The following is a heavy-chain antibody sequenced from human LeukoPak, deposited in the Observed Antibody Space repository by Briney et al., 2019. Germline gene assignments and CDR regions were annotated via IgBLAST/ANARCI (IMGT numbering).Heavy chain of an antibody. CDR1: GFTFSSYA. V-gene: IGHV3-64D*06. CDR2: ISSNGGST. Sequence: GGSLRLSCSASGFTFSSYAMHWVRQAPGKGLEYVSAISSNGGSTYYADSVKGRFTVSRDDSKNTLYLQMSSLRAEDTAVYYCVKPGLGYFDSYYFDYWGQGTLVTVSS. D-gene: IGHD3-9*01. J-gene: IGHJ4*02. CDR3: VKPGLGYFDSYYFDY.